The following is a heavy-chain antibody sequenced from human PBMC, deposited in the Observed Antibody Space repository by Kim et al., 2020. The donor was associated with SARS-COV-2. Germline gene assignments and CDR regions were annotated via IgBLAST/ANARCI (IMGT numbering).Heavy chain of an antibody. Sequence: GSLRLSCAASGFTVSSNYMSWVRQAPGKGLEWVSIIYGGGSTYYADSVKGRFIISRDNSKNTLYLQMNSLRAEDTAVYYCAAGRTPWAGFDIWGQGTMV. CDR3: AAGRTPWAGFDI. CDR1: GFTVSSNY. J-gene: IGHJ3*02. D-gene: IGHD6-19*01. CDR2: IYGGGST. V-gene: IGHV3-66*01.